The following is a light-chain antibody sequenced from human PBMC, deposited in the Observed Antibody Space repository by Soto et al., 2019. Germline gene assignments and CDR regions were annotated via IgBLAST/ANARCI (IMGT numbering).Light chain of an antibody. CDR2: RDD. CDR1: SSNIGSNT. Sequence: QLVLTQPPSASGTPGQRVTISCSGSSSNIGSNTVDWYQQLPGTAPKLLIYRDDQRPSGVPDRFSGSKSGTSASLAISGLQSEDEADYYCATWDDSRGVFGGGTKLTVL. CDR3: ATWDDSRGV. J-gene: IGLJ3*02. V-gene: IGLV1-44*01.